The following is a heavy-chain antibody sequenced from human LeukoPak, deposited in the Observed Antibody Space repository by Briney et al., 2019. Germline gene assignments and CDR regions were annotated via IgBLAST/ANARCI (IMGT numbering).Heavy chain of an antibody. CDR2: ISSRSSYI. D-gene: IGHD3/OR15-3a*01. J-gene: IGHJ4*02. V-gene: IGHV3-21*01. Sequence: GGSLRLSCAASGFTLSNYGMHWVRQAPGKGLEWVSSISSRSSYIYYADSLKGRFTISRDNAKNSLYLQMNSLRAEDTAVYYCAREGKWTKTDYWGQGTLVTVSS. CDR3: AREGKWTKTDY. CDR1: GFTLSNYG.